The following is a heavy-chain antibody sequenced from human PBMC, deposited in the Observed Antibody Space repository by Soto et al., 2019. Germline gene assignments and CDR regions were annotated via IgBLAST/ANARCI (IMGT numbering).Heavy chain of an antibody. CDR3: ATTYCSGGNCYNYYYGMDV. Sequence: AVKVSCKGSGGTFSSSAICWVRQAPGQGLEWMGGIIPIFGPANYAQKLQVRVTLTADESTSTAYMELSSLRSEDTAVYYCATTYCSGGNCYNYYYGMDVWGQGTPVTVSS. J-gene: IGHJ6*02. CDR1: GGTFSSSA. V-gene: IGHV1-69*13. D-gene: IGHD2-15*01. CDR2: IIPIFGPA.